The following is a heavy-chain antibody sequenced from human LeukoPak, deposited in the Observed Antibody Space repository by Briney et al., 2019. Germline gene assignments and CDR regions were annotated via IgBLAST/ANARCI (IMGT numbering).Heavy chain of an antibody. Sequence: GGSLRLSCAASGFTFDDYAMHWVRQAPGKGLEWVSLISWDGGSTYYADSVKGRFTISRDNSKNSLYLQMNSLRAEDTAVYYCARYTTGHGFDVWGQGTLVTVSS. CDR2: ISWDGGST. J-gene: IGHJ4*02. D-gene: IGHD2/OR15-2a*01. CDR1: GFTFDDYA. V-gene: IGHV3-43D*03. CDR3: ARYTTGHGFDV.